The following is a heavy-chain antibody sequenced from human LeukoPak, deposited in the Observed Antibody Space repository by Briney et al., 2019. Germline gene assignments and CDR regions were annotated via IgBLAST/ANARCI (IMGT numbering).Heavy chain of an antibody. Sequence: PGGSLRLSCAASGFPFSTHSLNWVRQAPGKGLEWVSSISAGGDFVYYGDSVKGRFTMSRDNAKNSLHLQMDSLTAEDTAVYYCARERGSKCFDYWGQGTLVTVSS. J-gene: IGHJ4*02. CDR3: ARERGSKCFDY. CDR2: ISAGGDFV. CDR1: GFPFSTHS. D-gene: IGHD3-10*01. V-gene: IGHV3-21*01.